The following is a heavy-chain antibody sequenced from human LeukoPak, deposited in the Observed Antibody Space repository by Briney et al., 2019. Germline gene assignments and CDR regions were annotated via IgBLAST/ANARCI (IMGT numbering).Heavy chain of an antibody. J-gene: IGHJ3*02. CDR2: IYYSGST. D-gene: IGHD3-22*01. CDR1: GGSISSYC. Sequence: SETLSLTCTVSGGSISSYCWSWIRQPPGKGLEWIGYIYYSGSTNYNPSLKSRVTISVDTSKNQFSLKLSSVTAADTAVYYCARDAPDYYDSSGYSRLGAFDIWGQGTMVTVSS. CDR3: ARDAPDYYDSSGYSRLGAFDI. V-gene: IGHV4-59*01.